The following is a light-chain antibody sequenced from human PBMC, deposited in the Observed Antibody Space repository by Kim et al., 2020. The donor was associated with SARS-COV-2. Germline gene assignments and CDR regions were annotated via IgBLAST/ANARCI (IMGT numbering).Light chain of an antibody. V-gene: IGKV1-5*03. CDR3: QQYYAFST. J-gene: IGKJ1*01. CDR2: KAS. Sequence: SASIGDRVTSTCRASQSISNWLAWYQQKPGKAPKVLIYKASSLQSGVPSRFSGSGSGTDFTLTISSLQPDDLATYYCQQYYAFSTFGQGTKVEIK. CDR1: QSISNW.